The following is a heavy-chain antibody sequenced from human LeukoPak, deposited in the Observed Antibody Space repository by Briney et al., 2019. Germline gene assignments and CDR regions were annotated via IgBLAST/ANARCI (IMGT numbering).Heavy chain of an antibody. CDR3: PSGSADY. CDR1: GFTFSSYA. V-gene: IGHV3-23*01. J-gene: IGHJ4*02. D-gene: IGHD1-26*01. Sequence: PGGSLRLSCAASGFTFSSYAMSWVRQAPGKGLEWVSSISRSGAYAHYADSVKGRFTISRDNSNSTLFLQMNSLRGDDTAVYYCPSGSADYWGQGTLVTVSS. CDR2: ISRSGAYA.